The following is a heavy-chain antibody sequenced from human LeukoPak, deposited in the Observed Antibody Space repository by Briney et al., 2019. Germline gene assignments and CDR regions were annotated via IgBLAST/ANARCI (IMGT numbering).Heavy chain of an antibody. Sequence: GESLKISCKGSGYSFTSYWIGWVRQMPGKGLEWMGIIYPGDSDTRYSPSFQGQVTISADKSISAAYLQWSSLKASDSAMYYCARLRMYSSSWTRAYYFDYWGQGTLLTVSS. V-gene: IGHV5-51*01. J-gene: IGHJ4*02. CDR3: ARLRMYSSSWTRAYYFDY. CDR2: IYPGDSDT. CDR1: GYSFTSYW. D-gene: IGHD6-13*01.